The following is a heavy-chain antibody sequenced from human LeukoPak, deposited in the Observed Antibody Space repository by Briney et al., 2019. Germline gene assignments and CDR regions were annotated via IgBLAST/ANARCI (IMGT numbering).Heavy chain of an antibody. CDR2: INHSGST. Sequence: SETLSLTCAVYGGSFSGYYWSWIRQPPGKGLEWIGEINHSGSTNYNPSLKSRVTISVDTSKNQFSLKLSSVTAADTAVYYCARIKPHYYMDVWGKGTTVTVSS. V-gene: IGHV4-34*01. CDR3: ARIKPHYYMDV. J-gene: IGHJ6*03. CDR1: GGSFSGYY.